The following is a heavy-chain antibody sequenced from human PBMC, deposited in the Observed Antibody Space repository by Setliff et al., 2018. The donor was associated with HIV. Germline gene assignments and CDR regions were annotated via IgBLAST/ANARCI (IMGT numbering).Heavy chain of an antibody. CDR3: ARDRRSSFGVDTKNWFDP. J-gene: IGHJ5*02. V-gene: IGHV4-39*07. CDR1: GGSINSDNYD. Sequence: PSETLSLTCSVSGGSINSDNYDWGWIRQAPGKGLEWIGSIYYSGSTYYNPSLKSRVTISVDTSKNQFSLKLRSVTAADTAVYYCARDRRSSFGVDTKNWFDPWGQGTLVTVSS. CDR2: IYYSGST. D-gene: IGHD3-3*01.